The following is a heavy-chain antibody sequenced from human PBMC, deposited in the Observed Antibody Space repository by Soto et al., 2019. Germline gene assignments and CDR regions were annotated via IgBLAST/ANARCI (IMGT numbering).Heavy chain of an antibody. Sequence: QVQLQESGPGLVKPSETLSLTCTVSGGSISSYYWSWIRQPPGQGLKWLGYIYYSGRTNYNPSINSRVSISVDTSKNQFPLKLSSVTAEDTAVYYCARASLIAVAGTPIYGRDVWGQGTTVTVS. CDR3: ARASLIAVAGTPIYGRDV. CDR1: GGSISSYY. CDR2: IYYSGRT. J-gene: IGHJ6*02. D-gene: IGHD6-19*01. V-gene: IGHV4-59*13.